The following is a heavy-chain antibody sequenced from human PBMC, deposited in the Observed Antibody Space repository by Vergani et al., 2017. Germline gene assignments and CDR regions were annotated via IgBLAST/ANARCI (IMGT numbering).Heavy chain of an antibody. J-gene: IGHJ5*02. D-gene: IGHD6-13*01. Sequence: QVQLQESGPGLVKPSETLSLTCTVSGGSISSYYWSWIRQPPGKGLEWIGYIYYSGSTNYNPSLKSRVTISVDTSKNQFSLKLSSVTAADTAVYYCAREISSWYWFDPWGQGTLVTVSS. CDR1: GGSISSYY. CDR3: AREISSWYWFDP. CDR2: IYYSGST. V-gene: IGHV4-59*01.